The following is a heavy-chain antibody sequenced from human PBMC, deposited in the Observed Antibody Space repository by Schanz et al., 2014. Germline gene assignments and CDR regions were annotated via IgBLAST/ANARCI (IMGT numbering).Heavy chain of an antibody. CDR1: GGSFSSNY. CDR2: INQSGTT. Sequence: QVQLQQWGAGLLKPSETLSLTCAVYGGSFSSNYWSWIRQPPGKGLEWIGEINQSGTTNYNPSLKSRVPMSVDPSKTQISLTLTSLTAADTAVYYCARDTTWRLDLWGRGTLVTVSS. J-gene: IGHJ2*01. V-gene: IGHV4-34*02. CDR3: ARDTTWRLDL. D-gene: IGHD1-1*01.